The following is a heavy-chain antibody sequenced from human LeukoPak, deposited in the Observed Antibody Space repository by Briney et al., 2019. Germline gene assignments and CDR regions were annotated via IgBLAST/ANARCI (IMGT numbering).Heavy chain of an antibody. Sequence: GGSLRLSCAASGFTFSSYDMHWVRQATGKGLEWVSAIGTAGDTYYPGSVKGRFTISRENAKNSLYLQMNSLRAGDTAVYYCARALVVPAVYGKDAPYYFDYWGQGTLVTVSS. CDR1: GFTFSSYD. CDR3: ARALVVPAVYGKDAPYYFDY. V-gene: IGHV3-13*01. CDR2: IGTAGDT. D-gene: IGHD2-2*01. J-gene: IGHJ4*02.